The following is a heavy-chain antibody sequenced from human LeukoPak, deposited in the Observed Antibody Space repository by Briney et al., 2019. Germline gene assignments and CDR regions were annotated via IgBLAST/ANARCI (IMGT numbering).Heavy chain of an antibody. D-gene: IGHD2-21*02. Sequence: GESLKISCKGSGYRFTSYWIGWVRQLPGKGLEWMGIIYPGDSDTRYSPSFQGQVTISADKSIRTAYLQWSSLKASDTAMYYCARGPPIVVVTAASNWFDPWGQGTLVTVSS. J-gene: IGHJ5*02. CDR2: IYPGDSDT. CDR3: ARGPPIVVVTAASNWFDP. V-gene: IGHV5-51*01. CDR1: GYRFTSYW.